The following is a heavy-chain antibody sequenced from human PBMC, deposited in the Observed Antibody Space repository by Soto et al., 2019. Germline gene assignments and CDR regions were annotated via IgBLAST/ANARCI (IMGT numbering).Heavy chain of an antibody. V-gene: IGHV1-18*04. CDR2: ISAKSGNT. D-gene: IGHD1-7*01. CDR1: GYTFTTSG. CDR3: TRAGASDWNYVSTSS. J-gene: IGHJ4*02. Sequence: QLVQSGAEVKKPGASVKVSCKVSGYTFTTSGFNWVRQAPGQGLEWMGWISAKSGNTNYAQKLQGRVTMTTDTSTSTVYMELKSLTSDDTAIYYCTRAGASDWNYVSTSSWGQGTLVTVSS.